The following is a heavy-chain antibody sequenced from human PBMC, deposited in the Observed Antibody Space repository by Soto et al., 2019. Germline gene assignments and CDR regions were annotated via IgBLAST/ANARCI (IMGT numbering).Heavy chain of an antibody. CDR3: AKGVNSYGMDV. Sequence: EVQLVESGGGLVQPGESLRLSCAASGFTFSSYSMHWVRQAPGKGLEYVSAISSYGGSTYYANSVKGRFTISRDNSKNTLYLQMGSLRAEDMAVYYCAKGVNSYGMDVWGQGTTVTVSS. CDR2: ISSYGGST. J-gene: IGHJ6*02. D-gene: IGHD1-20*01. V-gene: IGHV3-64*01. CDR1: GFTFSSYS.